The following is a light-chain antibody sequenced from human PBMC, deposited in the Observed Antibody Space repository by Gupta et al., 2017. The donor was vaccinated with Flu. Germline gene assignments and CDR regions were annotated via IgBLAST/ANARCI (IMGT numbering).Light chain of an antibody. CDR3: QKFNS. CDR1: QGLDNG. J-gene: IGKJ3*01. Sequence: IQLTQPPSSLSASVGDRVTLTCRASQGLDNGLAWYQQKPGKPPRLLIYDASRLHSGVSSRFSGSGSGTDFTLTISSLQPEDFATYYCQKFNSFGPGTKVDVK. CDR2: DAS. V-gene: IGKV1-13*02.